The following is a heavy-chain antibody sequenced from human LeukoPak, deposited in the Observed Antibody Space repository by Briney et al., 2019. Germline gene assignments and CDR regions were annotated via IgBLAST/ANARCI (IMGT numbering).Heavy chain of an antibody. J-gene: IGHJ3*02. D-gene: IGHD6-13*01. CDR3: ARRYSSSWYDAFDI. CDR2: INPNSGGT. Sequence: ASVKVSCKASGYTFTGYYMHWVRQAPGQGLEWMGWINPNSGGTNYAQKFQGRVTMTRDTSISTAYMELSRLTSDDTAVYYCARRYSSSWYDAFDIWGQGTMVTVSS. V-gene: IGHV1-2*02. CDR1: GYTFTGYY.